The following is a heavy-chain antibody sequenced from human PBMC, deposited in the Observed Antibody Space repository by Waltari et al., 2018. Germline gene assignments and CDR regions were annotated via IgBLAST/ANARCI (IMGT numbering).Heavy chain of an antibody. Sequence: EVQLLESGGELLPAGGSLSLSWSTSGFTFSTHALSWVRPAPGKGLQWVSAITPSGDGTYYADSVQGRFTISRDNSKNTLFLQMSGLRADDTAVYYCARDSPVLSFWGQGTLVTVCS. CDR1: GFTFSTHA. D-gene: IGHD3-3*02. J-gene: IGHJ4*02. V-gene: IGHV3-23*01. CDR3: ARDSPVLSF. CDR2: ITPSGDGT.